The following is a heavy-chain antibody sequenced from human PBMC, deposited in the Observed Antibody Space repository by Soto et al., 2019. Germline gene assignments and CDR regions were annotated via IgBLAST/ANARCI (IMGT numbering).Heavy chain of an antibody. V-gene: IGHV4-30-4*01. D-gene: IGHD2-2*01. J-gene: IGHJ5*02. CDR2: IYYSGCT. CDR1: GGSISSGDYC. CDR3: ARATIVLVPAAMVSHWFDP. Sequence: SETLSLTCTVSGGSISSGDYCWSWIRKPPGKGLEWIGYIYYSGCTYYNPSLKSRVTISVDTSKNQFSLKLSSVTAADTAVYYCARATIVLVPAAMVSHWFDPWGQGTLVTVSS.